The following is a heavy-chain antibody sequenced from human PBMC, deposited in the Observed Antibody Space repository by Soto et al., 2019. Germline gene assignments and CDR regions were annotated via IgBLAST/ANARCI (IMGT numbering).Heavy chain of an antibody. J-gene: IGHJ4*02. Sequence: LSLTCTVSGGSTSSDSWSWIRQPPGKGLEWIGFIFYTGGTRYNPSLESRVTISLDTSQNQFSLKLHSVTAADTAVYYCGRGRSGQIVVFYWGQGTPVTVSS. CDR3: GRGRSGQIVVFY. CDR2: IFYTGGT. V-gene: IGHV4-59*01. D-gene: IGHD5-12*01. CDR1: GGSTSSDS.